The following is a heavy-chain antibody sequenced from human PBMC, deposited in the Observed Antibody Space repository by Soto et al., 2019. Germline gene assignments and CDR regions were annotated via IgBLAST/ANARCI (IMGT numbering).Heavy chain of an antibody. J-gene: IGHJ4*02. Sequence: GGSLRLSCAASGFTFSSYAMSWVRQAPGKGLEWVSAISGSGGSTYYADSVKGRFTISRDNSKNTLYLQMNSLRAEDTAVYYCAKDIVLLWFGESPFDYWGQGTLVTVSS. D-gene: IGHD3-10*01. CDR2: ISGSGGST. CDR1: GFTFSSYA. CDR3: AKDIVLLWFGESPFDY. V-gene: IGHV3-23*01.